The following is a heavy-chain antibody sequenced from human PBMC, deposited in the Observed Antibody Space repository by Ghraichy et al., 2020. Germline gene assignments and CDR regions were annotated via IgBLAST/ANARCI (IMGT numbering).Heavy chain of an antibody. CDR1: GYTFTGYY. V-gene: IGHV1-2*02. CDR2: INPNSGGT. D-gene: IGHD3-22*01. CDR3: AREPDYYESSGAFDI. J-gene: IGHJ3*02. Sequence: ASVKVSCKASGYTFTGYYMHWVRQAPGQGLEWMGWINPNSGGTNYAQKFQGRVTMTRDTSISTAYMELSRLRSDDTAVYYCAREPDYYESSGAFDIWGQGTMVTVSS.